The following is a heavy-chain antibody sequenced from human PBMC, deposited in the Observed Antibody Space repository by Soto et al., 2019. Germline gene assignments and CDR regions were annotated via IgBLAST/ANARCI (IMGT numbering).Heavy chain of an antibody. CDR1: GITFSTCS. V-gene: IGHV3-21*01. CDR2: ISSNSKSI. CDR3: ARSLPTADFDY. D-gene: IGHD2-2*01. J-gene: IGHJ4*02. Sequence: GGSLRLSCAASGITFSTCSMHWVRQAPRKGLEWVSSISSNSKSIYYADSVRGRFTISRDNAENSLYLQMNSLRAEDTALYFCARSLPTADFDYWGQGTLVTVSS.